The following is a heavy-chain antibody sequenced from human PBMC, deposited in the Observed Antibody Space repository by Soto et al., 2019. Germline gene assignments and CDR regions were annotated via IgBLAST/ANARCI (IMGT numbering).Heavy chain of an antibody. CDR3: AKDRDGAAAGPTKFYGMDV. CDR1: GFTFSSYA. Sequence: EVQLLEAGGGLVQPGGSLRLSCAASGFTFSSYAMSWVRQAPGKGLEWVSVISGSGDSTYNADSVRGRFTISRDNSKNTLYLKMNRLRAEDTAVYYCAKDRDGAAAGPTKFYGMDVWGQGTTVTVSS. D-gene: IGHD6-13*01. CDR2: ISGSGDST. V-gene: IGHV3-23*01. J-gene: IGHJ6*02.